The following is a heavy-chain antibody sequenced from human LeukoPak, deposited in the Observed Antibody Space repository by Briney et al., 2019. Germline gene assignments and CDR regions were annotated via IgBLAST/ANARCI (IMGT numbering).Heavy chain of an antibody. J-gene: IGHJ4*02. CDR1: GFTFSSYS. CDR3: ATLAAGYSSSWYNSGLLDY. V-gene: IGHV3-21*01. D-gene: IGHD6-13*01. Sequence: PGGSLRLSCAASGFTFSSYSMNWVRQAPGKGLEWVSSISSSSSYIYYADSVKGRFTIFRDNAKNSLYLQMNSLRAEDTAVYYCATLAAGYSSSWYNSGLLDYWGQGTLVTVSS. CDR2: ISSSSSYI.